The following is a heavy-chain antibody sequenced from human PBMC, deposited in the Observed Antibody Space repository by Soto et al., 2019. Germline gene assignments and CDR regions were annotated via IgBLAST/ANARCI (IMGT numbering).Heavy chain of an antibody. CDR1: GFPFGTYP. CDR2: ISGSGGST. Sequence: EVQLLESGGGWEKPGGSLRPSGPPSGFPFGTYPMTWAPQPQGKGLEWVSAISGSGGSTYYADSVKGRFTISRDNSKNTLYLQMNSLRAEDTAVYYCVDPHDYYYGMDVWGQGTTVTVSS. CDR3: VDPHDYYYGMDV. J-gene: IGHJ6*02. V-gene: IGHV3-23*01.